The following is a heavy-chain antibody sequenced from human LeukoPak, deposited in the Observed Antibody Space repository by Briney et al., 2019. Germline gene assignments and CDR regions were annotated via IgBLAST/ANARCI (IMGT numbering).Heavy chain of an antibody. D-gene: IGHD7-27*01. Sequence: GESLKISCKGSGYTFTNSWIAWVRQMPGKSLEWMGIIYLGDSETRYSPSFQGQVTISADKSISTAYLQWSSLTAPDTAMYYCARSLGLDAFDIWGQGTMVTVSS. CDR1: GYTFTNSW. J-gene: IGHJ3*02. V-gene: IGHV5-51*01. CDR2: IYLGDSET. CDR3: ARSLGLDAFDI.